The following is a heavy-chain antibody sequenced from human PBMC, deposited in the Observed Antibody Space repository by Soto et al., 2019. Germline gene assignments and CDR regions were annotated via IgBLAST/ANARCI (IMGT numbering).Heavy chain of an antibody. Sequence: SETLSITCTVSGGSISSYYWSWIRQPPGKGLEWIGYIYYSGSTNYNPSLKSRVTISVDTSKNQFSLKLGSVTAADTAVYYCARAGIGRFLEWLPYYYYYGMDVWGQGTTVTVSS. CDR3: ARAGIGRFLEWLPYYYYYGMDV. V-gene: IGHV4-59*01. CDR1: GGSISSYY. D-gene: IGHD3-3*01. J-gene: IGHJ6*02. CDR2: IYYSGST.